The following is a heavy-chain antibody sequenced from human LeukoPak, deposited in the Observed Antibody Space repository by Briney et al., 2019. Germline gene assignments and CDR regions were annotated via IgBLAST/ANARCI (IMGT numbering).Heavy chain of an antibody. CDR2: ITSSGGST. CDR1: GFPFNTYG. Sequence: GGTLSLSCAASGFPFNTYGMTWVRQAPGKGLEWVSAITSSGGSTYYGDSVKGRFTISRDNSRNTLYLQMNSLRVDDTAVYYCARDLCWGCFDDWGQGNLVTVSS. D-gene: IGHD3-10*02. CDR3: ARDLCWGCFDD. J-gene: IGHJ4*02. V-gene: IGHV3-23*01.